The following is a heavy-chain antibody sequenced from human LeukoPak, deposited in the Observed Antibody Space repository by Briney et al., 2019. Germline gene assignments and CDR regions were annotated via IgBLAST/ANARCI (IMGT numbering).Heavy chain of an antibody. Sequence: GASVKVSCNASGYTFTSYAMNWVRQAPGQGLEWMGWINTNTGNPTYAQGFTGRFVFSLDTSVSTAYLQISSLKAEDTAVYYCARGPRVLVVPAAMGPWGQGTLVTVSS. J-gene: IGHJ5*02. CDR3: ARGPRVLVVPAAMGP. V-gene: IGHV7-4-1*02. CDR2: INTNTGNP. CDR1: GYTFTSYA. D-gene: IGHD2-2*01.